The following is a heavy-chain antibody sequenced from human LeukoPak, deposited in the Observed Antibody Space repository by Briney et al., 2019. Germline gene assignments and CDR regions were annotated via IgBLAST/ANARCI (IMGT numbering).Heavy chain of an antibody. J-gene: IGHJ4*02. V-gene: IGHV3-30*18. CDR3: AKDRYTYGTEYFDY. CDR2: ISYDGSNK. Sequence: PGRSLRLSCAASGFAFSSYGMHWVRQAPGKGLEWVALISYDGSNKYYADSVKGRFTISRDNSKNTLYLQMNSLRAEDTAVYYCAKDRYTYGTEYFDYWGQGTLATVSS. CDR1: GFAFSSYG. D-gene: IGHD5-18*01.